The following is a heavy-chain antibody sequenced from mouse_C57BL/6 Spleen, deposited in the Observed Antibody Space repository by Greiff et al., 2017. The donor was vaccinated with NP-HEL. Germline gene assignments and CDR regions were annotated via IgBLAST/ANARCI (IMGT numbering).Heavy chain of an antibody. CDR1: GFTFSDYY. Sequence: EVMLVESGGGLVQPGGSLKLSCAASGFTFSDYYMYWVRQTPEKRLEWVAYISNGGGSTYYPDTVKGRFTISRDNAKNTLYLQMSRLKSEDTAMYYCARHDDYDGEDAMDYWGQGTSVTVSS. J-gene: IGHJ4*01. CDR3: ARHDDYDGEDAMDY. V-gene: IGHV5-12*01. CDR2: ISNGGGST. D-gene: IGHD2-4*01.